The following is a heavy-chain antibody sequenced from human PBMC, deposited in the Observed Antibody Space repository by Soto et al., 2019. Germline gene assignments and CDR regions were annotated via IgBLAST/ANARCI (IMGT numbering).Heavy chain of an antibody. CDR1: GGSISSYY. CDR3: ARANFWSGYYPTNWFDP. J-gene: IGHJ5*02. D-gene: IGHD3-3*01. V-gene: IGHV4-4*07. CDR2: IYTSGST. Sequence: QVQLQESGPGLVKPSETLSLTCTVSGGSISSYYWSWIRQPPGKGLEWIGRIYTSGSTNYNPSLKSRVTMSVVTAKNQYSLKLSSVTAADTAVYYCARANFWSGYYPTNWFDPWGQGALVTVSS.